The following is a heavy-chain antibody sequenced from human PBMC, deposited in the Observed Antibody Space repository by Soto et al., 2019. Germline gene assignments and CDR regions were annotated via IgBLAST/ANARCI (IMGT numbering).Heavy chain of an antibody. Sequence: SETLXLTCAVYGGXFSGYYWSWIRQPPGKGLEWIGEINHSGSTNYNPSLKSRVTISVDTSKNQFSLKLSSVTAADTAVYYCARDGKYDFWSGSPRKTNWFDPWGQGTLVTVSS. J-gene: IGHJ5*02. CDR3: ARDGKYDFWSGSPRKTNWFDP. CDR1: GGXFSGYY. V-gene: IGHV4-34*01. CDR2: INHSGST. D-gene: IGHD3-3*01.